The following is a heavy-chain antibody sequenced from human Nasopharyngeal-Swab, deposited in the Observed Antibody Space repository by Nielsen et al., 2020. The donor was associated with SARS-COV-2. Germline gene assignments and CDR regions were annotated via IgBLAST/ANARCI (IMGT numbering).Heavy chain of an antibody. V-gene: IGHV3-30*03. Sequence: GASLQISCTASGFSFNNYGMHWVRQAPGKGLEWVAIISYEGSIKHYADYVEGRFTISRDASKNTLYLQMNSLRPEDTAVYYCARRKEILWLGSQRHGVDVWGQGTTVTVSS. CDR1: GFSFNNYG. J-gene: IGHJ6*02. D-gene: IGHD3-10*01. CDR3: ARRKEILWLGSQRHGVDV. CDR2: ISYEGSIK.